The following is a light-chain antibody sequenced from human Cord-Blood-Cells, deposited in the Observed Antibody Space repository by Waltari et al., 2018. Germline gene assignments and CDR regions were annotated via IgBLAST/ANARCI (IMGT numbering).Light chain of an antibody. V-gene: IGKV1-39*01. J-gene: IGKJ5*01. CDR3: QQSYSTPIT. CDR2: AAS. Sequence: VQMVHPRSLLCASVGHIETITSRASQSISSYLNWYQQKPGKAPKLLIYAASSLQSGVPSRFSGSGSGTDFTLTISSLQPEDFATYYCQQSYSTPITFGQGTRLEIK. CDR1: QSISSY.